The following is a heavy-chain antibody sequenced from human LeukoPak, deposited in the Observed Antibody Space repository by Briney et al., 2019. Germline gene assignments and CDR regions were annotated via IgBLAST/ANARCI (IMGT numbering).Heavy chain of an antibody. CDR2: IIPIFGTT. CDR1: GGTFSSYA. J-gene: IGHJ6*03. CDR3: ATVNSYYDSSGYRNYYYYHMDV. Sequence: SVKVSCKASGGTFSSYAISWVRQAPGQGLEWMGGIIPIFGTTNYAQKFQGRVTMTEDTSTDTAYMELSSLRSEDTAVYYCATVNSYYDSSGYRNYYYYHMDVWGKGTTVTISS. V-gene: IGHV1-69*06. D-gene: IGHD3-22*01.